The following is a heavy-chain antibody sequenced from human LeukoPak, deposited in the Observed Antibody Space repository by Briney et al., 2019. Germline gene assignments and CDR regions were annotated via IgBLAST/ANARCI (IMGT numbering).Heavy chain of an antibody. V-gene: IGHV4-61*01. CDR3: ARGAYSGYPDY. D-gene: IGHD5-12*01. CDR1: GGSVSSGSYY. CDR2: IYYSGST. J-gene: IGHJ4*02. Sequence: SETLSRTCTVSGGSVSSGSYYWSWIRQPPGKGLEWIGYIYYSGSTNYNPSLKSRVTISVDTSKNQFSLKLSSVTAADTAVYYCARGAYSGYPDYWGQGTLVTVSS.